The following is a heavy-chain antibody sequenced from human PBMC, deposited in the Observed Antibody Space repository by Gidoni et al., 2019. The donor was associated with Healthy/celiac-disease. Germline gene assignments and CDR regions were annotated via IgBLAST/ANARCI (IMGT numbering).Heavy chain of an antibody. CDR2: IYYSGRT. D-gene: IGHD6-13*01. J-gene: IGHJ6*02. CDR1: GSSISSSSYY. Sequence: QLQLQESGPGLVKPSETLSLTCTVSGSSISSSSYYWGWIRPPPGKGLEWIGSIYYSGRTYYNPSIKSRVTISVDTYKNQFSRKLSSVTAADTAVYYCARDSSSWSYYYYGMDVWGQGTTVTVSS. CDR3: ARDSSSWSYYYYGMDV. V-gene: IGHV4-39*07.